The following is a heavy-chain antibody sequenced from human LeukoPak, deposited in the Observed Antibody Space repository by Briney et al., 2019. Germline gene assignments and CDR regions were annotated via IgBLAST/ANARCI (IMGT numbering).Heavy chain of an antibody. CDR3: ARERRRITGTRGIDY. CDR1: GFTFSSYS. V-gene: IGHV3-21*01. CDR2: ISSSSSYI. Sequence: GGSLRLSCAASGFTFSSYSMNWVRQAPGKGLEWVSSISSSSSYIYYADSVKGRFTISRDNAKNSLYLQMNSLRAEDTAVYYCARERRRITGTRGIDYWGQGTLVTVSS. D-gene: IGHD1-20*01. J-gene: IGHJ4*02.